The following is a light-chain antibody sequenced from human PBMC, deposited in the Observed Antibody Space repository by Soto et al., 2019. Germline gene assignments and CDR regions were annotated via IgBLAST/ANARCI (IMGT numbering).Light chain of an antibody. CDR1: SSNIGSST. J-gene: IGLJ2*01. CDR3: SAWDDSLNGLYVV. V-gene: IGLV1-44*01. Sequence: QSVLTQPPSASGTPGQRVTISCSGSSSNIGSSTVKWYQQLPGTAAKLLIYSNNQRHSGGPDRFSGSKSGTSASLAISGLQSEDDADYYCSAWDDSLNGLYVVFGGGTKVTVL. CDR2: SNN.